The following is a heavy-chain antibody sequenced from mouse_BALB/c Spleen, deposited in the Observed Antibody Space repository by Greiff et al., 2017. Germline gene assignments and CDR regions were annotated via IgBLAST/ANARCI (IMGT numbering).Heavy chain of an antibody. CDR1: GFAFSSYD. CDR3: ARNSGDYGSSHIPLFDY. Sequence: EVQVVESGGGLVKPGGSLKLSCAASGFAFSSYDMSWVRQTPEKRLEWVAYISSGGGSTYYPDTVKGRFTISRDNAKNTLYLQMSSLKSEDTAMYYCARNSGDYGSSHIPLFDYWGQGTTLTVSS. D-gene: IGHD1-1*01. V-gene: IGHV5-12-1*01. J-gene: IGHJ2*01. CDR2: ISSGGGST.